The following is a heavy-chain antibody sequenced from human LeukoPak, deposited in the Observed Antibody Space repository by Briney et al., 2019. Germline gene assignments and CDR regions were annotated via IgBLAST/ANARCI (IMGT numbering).Heavy chain of an antibody. V-gene: IGHV4-34*01. J-gene: IGHJ4*02. CDR1: GGSFSGYY. Sequence: PSETLSLTCAVYGGSFSGYYWSWIRQPPGKGLEWIGEINHSGSTNYNPSLKSRVTISVDTSKNQFSLKLSSVTAADTAVYYCARRMITFGGVIVPRFGYWGQGTLVTVSS. CDR2: INHSGST. CDR3: ARRMITFGGVIVPRFGY. D-gene: IGHD3-16*02.